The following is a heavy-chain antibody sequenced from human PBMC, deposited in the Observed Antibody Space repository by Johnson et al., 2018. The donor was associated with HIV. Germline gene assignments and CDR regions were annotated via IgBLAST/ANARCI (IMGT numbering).Heavy chain of an antibody. CDR3: ARDDDYSRVSAFDF. Sequence: MQLVESGGGLVQPGGSLRLSCAASGFTFSSYWMRWVRQAPGKGLEWVANIKQDGSEKHYVDSVWGRFSISRDNAKSSLCLQMNSLRVDDTAVYYCARDDDYSRVSAFDFWGQGTTVTVSS. D-gene: IGHD4-11*01. CDR1: GFTFSSYW. CDR2: IKQDGSEK. J-gene: IGHJ3*01. V-gene: IGHV3-7*01.